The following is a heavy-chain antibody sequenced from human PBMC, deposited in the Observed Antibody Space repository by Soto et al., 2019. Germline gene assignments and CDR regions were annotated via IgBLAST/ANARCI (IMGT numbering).Heavy chain of an antibody. V-gene: IGHV3-30*18. CDR3: AKEGFGRGSSVYFDY. J-gene: IGHJ4*02. D-gene: IGHD3-16*01. CDR1: GFTFSSYA. Sequence: QVQLVESGGGVVQPGRSLRLSCAASGFTFSSYAMHWVRQAPGKGLEWVAVISWDGSNKYYADSVKGRFTISRDNSKNTLYLQMNSLRAEDTAVYYCAKEGFGRGSSVYFDYWGQGTLVTVSS. CDR2: ISWDGSNK.